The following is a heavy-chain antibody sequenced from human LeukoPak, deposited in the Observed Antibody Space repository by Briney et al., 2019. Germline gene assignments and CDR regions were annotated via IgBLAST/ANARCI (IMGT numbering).Heavy chain of an antibody. V-gene: IGHV5-10-1*01. J-gene: IGHJ4*02. Sequence: GESLKISSKGSGYSFTSYWISWVRQMPGKGLEWMGRIDPSDSYTNYSPSFQGHVTISADKSISTAYLQWSSLKASDTAMYYCARSYGSGSYPSRWGQGTLVTVSS. D-gene: IGHD3-10*01. CDR3: ARSYGSGSYPSR. CDR2: IDPSDSYT. CDR1: GYSFTSYW.